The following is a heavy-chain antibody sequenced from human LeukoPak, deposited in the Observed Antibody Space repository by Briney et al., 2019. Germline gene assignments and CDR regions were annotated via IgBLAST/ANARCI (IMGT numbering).Heavy chain of an antibody. CDR3: ARDYYDSSGYSNDYFDY. V-gene: IGHV1-2*02. CDR1: GYTFTGYC. CDR2: INPNSGGT. J-gene: IGHJ4*02. D-gene: IGHD3-22*01. Sequence: ASVKVSCKASGYTFTGYCMHWVRQAPGQGLEWMGWINPNSGGTNYAQKFQGRVTMTRDTSISTAYMELSRLRSDDTAVYYCARDYYDSSGYSNDYFDYWGQGTLVTVSS.